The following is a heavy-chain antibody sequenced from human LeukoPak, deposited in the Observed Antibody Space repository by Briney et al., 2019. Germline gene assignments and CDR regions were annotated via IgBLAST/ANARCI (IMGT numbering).Heavy chain of an antibody. CDR3: ARAGIVGLYYYYMDV. Sequence: GGSLRLSCAASGFTFSSHGMHWVRQAPGKGLEWVALIWYDGSNQYYADSVKGRFTISRENSKNTLYLQMNSMRAEDTAVYYCARAGIVGLYYYYMDVWGKGTTVTVSS. CDR1: GFTFSSHG. CDR2: IWYDGSNQ. V-gene: IGHV3-33*01. J-gene: IGHJ6*03. D-gene: IGHD2-21*01.